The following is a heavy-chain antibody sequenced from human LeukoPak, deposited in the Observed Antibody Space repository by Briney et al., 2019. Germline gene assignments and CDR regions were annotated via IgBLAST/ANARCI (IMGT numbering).Heavy chain of an antibody. D-gene: IGHD3-3*01. CDR2: ISSSSYI. J-gene: IGHJ5*02. Sequence: GGSLRLSCAASGFTFSSYSMNWVRQAPGKGLEWVSSISSSSYIYYADSVKGRFTISRDNAKNSLYLQMNSLRAEDTAVYYCARDPHYYFWGEYTQFDPWGQGTLVTVSS. CDR3: ARDPHYYFWGEYTQFDP. V-gene: IGHV3-21*01. CDR1: GFTFSSYS.